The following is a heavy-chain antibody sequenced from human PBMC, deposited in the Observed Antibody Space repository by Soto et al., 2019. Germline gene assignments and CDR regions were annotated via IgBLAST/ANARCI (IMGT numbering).Heavy chain of an antibody. Sequence: ASVKVSCKASGGTFSSYAISWVRQAPGQGLEWMGGIIPIFGTANYAQKFQGRVTITADESTSTAYMELSSLRSEDTAVYYCARDPVIEEAEKYYYYGMDVWGQGTTVTVSS. CDR2: IIPIFGTA. CDR1: GGTFSSYA. CDR3: ARDPVIEEAEKYYYYGMDV. D-gene: IGHD6-13*01. V-gene: IGHV1-69*13. J-gene: IGHJ6*02.